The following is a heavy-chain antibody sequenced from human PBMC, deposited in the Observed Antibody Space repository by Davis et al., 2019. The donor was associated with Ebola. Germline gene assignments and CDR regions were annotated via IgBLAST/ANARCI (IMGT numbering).Heavy chain of an antibody. J-gene: IGHJ4*02. V-gene: IGHV4-30-2*01. CDR2: IYHSGST. Sequence: SETLSLTCAVSGGSISSGGYSWSWIRQPPGKGLEWIGYIYHSGSTYYNPSLKSRVTISVDRSKNQFSLKLSSVTAADTAVYYCARGDYGDLSFDYWGQGTLVTVSS. D-gene: IGHD4-17*01. CDR1: GGSISSGGYS. CDR3: ARGDYGDLSFDY.